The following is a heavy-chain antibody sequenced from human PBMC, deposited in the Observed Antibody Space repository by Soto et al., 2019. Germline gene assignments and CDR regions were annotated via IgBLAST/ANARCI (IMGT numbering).Heavy chain of an antibody. D-gene: IGHD4-4*01. Sequence: EVQLVESGGGLVQPGGSLRLSCAASEFSFSSYWMHWVSQAPGKGLVWVSRIKTDGSIITYADSVKGRFTIYRDNAKNQLYLQMNTLRAGDTAVYYSASVRQSPWYFELLGRDTLVCVSS. CDR3: ASVRQSPWYFEL. J-gene: IGHJ2*01. CDR2: IKTDGSII. CDR1: EFSFSSYW. V-gene: IGHV3-74*01.